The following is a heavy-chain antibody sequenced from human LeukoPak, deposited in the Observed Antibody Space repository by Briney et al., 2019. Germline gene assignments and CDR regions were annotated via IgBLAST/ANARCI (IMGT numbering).Heavy chain of an antibody. CDR3: ARHVCSSTSCYWYFDY. D-gene: IGHD2-2*01. CDR2: IYYSGST. CDR1: GGSISSYY. V-gene: IGHV4-59*08. Sequence: SETLSLTCTVSGGSISSYYWSWIRQPPGKGLEWIGYIYYSGSTNYNPSLESRVTISVNTSKNQFSLKLSSVTAADTAVYSCARHVCSSTSCYWYFDYWGQGTLVTVSS. J-gene: IGHJ4*02.